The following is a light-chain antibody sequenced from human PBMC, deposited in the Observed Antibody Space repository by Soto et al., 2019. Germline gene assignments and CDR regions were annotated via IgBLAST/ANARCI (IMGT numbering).Light chain of an antibody. J-gene: IGLJ1*01. CDR2: ENN. CDR3: QSYDSSLSGYV. CDR1: SSNIGAGYE. V-gene: IGLV1-40*01. Sequence: QSVLTQPPSVSEAPGQRVTISCTGSSSNIGAGYEAHWYQQVPGTAPKLLIYENNNRPSGVPDRFSGSKSGTSASLALTGRQAEDEAECYCQSYDSSLSGYVFGTGTKLTVL.